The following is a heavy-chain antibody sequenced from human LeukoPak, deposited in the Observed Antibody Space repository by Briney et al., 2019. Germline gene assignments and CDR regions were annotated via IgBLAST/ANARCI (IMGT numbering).Heavy chain of an antibody. Sequence: ASVKVACKASGGTFSSYAISWVRQAPGQGLDWMGGIIPIFGTANYAQKFQGRVTITADESTSTAYMELSSLRSEDTAVYYCARGGYSYGWFDYWGQGTLVTVSS. D-gene: IGHD5-18*01. J-gene: IGHJ4*02. CDR3: ARGGYSYGWFDY. CDR1: GGTFSSYA. CDR2: IIPIFGTA. V-gene: IGHV1-69*01.